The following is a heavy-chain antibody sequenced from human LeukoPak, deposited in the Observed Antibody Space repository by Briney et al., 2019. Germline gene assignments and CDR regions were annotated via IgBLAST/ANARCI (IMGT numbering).Heavy chain of an antibody. V-gene: IGHV3-21*01. CDR2: ISISSSYI. CDR1: GFTFSIYS. Sequence: GGSLRLSCAASGFTFSIYSMNGGPRAPGEGLEWGSSISISSSYIYYAAPVQGRFPISRDNDKKSLYLQMNSLRAEDTAVYYCARDLQVAATSIWGQGTLVTVSS. J-gene: IGHJ4*02. D-gene: IGHD1-26*01. CDR3: ARDLQVAATSI.